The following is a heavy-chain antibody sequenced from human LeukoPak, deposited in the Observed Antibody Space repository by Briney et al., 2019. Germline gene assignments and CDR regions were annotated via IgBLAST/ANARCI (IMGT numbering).Heavy chain of an antibody. V-gene: IGHV4-34*01. D-gene: IGHD2-2*01. CDR1: GGSFSGYY. Sequence: ETLSFTCAVYGGSFSGYYWSWIRQPPGKGLEWIGEINHSGSTNYNPSLKSRVTISVDTSKNQFSLKLSSVTAADTAVYYCARHLGYCSSTSCYYYYYYGMGVWGQGTTVTVSS. J-gene: IGHJ6*02. CDR2: INHSGST. CDR3: ARHLGYCSSTSCYYYYYYGMGV.